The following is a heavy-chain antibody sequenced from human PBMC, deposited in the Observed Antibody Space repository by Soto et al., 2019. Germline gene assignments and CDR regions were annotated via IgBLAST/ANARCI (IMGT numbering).Heavy chain of an antibody. D-gene: IGHD5-12*01. CDR3: ARVDGYNSFAFDI. CDR2: IKQDGSEK. V-gene: IGHV3-7*01. CDR1: GFTFSNYW. Sequence: GGSLRLSCAASGFTFSNYWMSWVRQAPGKGLEWVANIKQDGSEKYYVDSVKGRFTISRDNAKNSLYLQMNSLRAEDTAVYYCARVDGYNSFAFDIWGQGTMVTVSS. J-gene: IGHJ3*02.